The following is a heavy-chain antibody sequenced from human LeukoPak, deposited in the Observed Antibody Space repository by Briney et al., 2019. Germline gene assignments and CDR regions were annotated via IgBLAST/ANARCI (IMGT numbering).Heavy chain of an antibody. Sequence: SETLSLTCTVSGGSISSYYWSWIRQPPGKGLEWIGYIYYSGSTNYNPSLKSRVTISVDTSKNQFSLKLSSVTAADTAVYYCARVGNFGGHYFDYWGQGTLVTVSS. V-gene: IGHV4-59*01. CDR1: GGSISSYY. D-gene: IGHD3-16*01. J-gene: IGHJ4*02. CDR2: IYYSGST. CDR3: ARVGNFGGHYFDY.